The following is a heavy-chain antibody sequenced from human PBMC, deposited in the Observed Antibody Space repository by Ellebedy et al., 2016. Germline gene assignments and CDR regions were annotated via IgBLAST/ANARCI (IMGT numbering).Heavy chain of an antibody. J-gene: IGHJ4*02. V-gene: IGHV3-23*01. CDR2: ISGSGNNT. CDR3: AKDPREWLVRGYFDY. Sequence: GGSLRLSCAASGITVRSYYMSWVRQAPGEGLEWVSVISGSGNNTHYADSVKGRFTISRDNSKNTLYLQMNSLRAEDTAVYYCAKDPREWLVRGYFDYWGQGTLVTVSS. CDR1: GITVRSYY. D-gene: IGHD6-19*01.